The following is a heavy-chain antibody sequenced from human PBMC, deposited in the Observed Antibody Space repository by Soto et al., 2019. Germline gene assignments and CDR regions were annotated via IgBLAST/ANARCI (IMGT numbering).Heavy chain of an antibody. D-gene: IGHD3-9*01. V-gene: IGHV3-23*01. CDR2: ISGSGGST. CDR3: AKVLPPPHYDILTGYLDY. CDR1: GFTFSSYA. Sequence: GGSLRLSCAASGFTFSSYAMSWVRQAPGKGLEWVSAISGSGGSTYYADSVKGRFTISRDNSKNTLYLQMNSLRAEDTAVYYCAKVLPPPHYDILTGYLDYWGQGTLVTVSS. J-gene: IGHJ4*02.